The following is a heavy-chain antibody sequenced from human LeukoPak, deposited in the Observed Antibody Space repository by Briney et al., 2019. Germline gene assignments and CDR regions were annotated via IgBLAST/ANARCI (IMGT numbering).Heavy chain of an antibody. CDR2: IIPIFGTA. Sequence: VASVKVSCKASGSTFSSYAISWVRQAPGQGLEWMGGIIPIFGTANYAQKSQGRVTITTDESTSTAYMELSSLRSEDTAVYYCARELLDGEDYYYYYMDVWGKGTTVTVSS. CDR3: ARELLDGEDYYYYYMDV. D-gene: IGHD3-3*01. J-gene: IGHJ6*03. CDR1: GSTFSSYA. V-gene: IGHV1-69*05.